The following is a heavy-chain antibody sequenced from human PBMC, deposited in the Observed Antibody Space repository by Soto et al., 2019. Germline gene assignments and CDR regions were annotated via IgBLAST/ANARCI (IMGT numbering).Heavy chain of an antibody. J-gene: IGHJ5*02. Sequence: PSETLSLTCAVYGGSFSGYYWSWIRQPPGKGLEWIGEINHSGSTNYNPSLKSRVTRAVDTAKNQFSLKLSSVTAADTAVYYFARGQRAIVVVTATFALYNWFDPWGQGTLVTVSS. V-gene: IGHV4-34*01. CDR3: ARGQRAIVVVTATFALYNWFDP. D-gene: IGHD2-21*02. CDR2: INHSGST. CDR1: GGSFSGYY.